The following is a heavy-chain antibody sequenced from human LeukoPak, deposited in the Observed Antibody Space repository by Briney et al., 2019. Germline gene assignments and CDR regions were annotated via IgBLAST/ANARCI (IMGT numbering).Heavy chain of an antibody. CDR2: ISSSSNYI. V-gene: IGHV3-21*01. J-gene: IGHJ4*02. Sequence: PGGSLRLSCAASGFTFSSYSMDWDRQAPGKGLQWVSSISSSSNYIYYADSVKGRFTISRDNAKNSLYLQMNSLRVEDTAVYYCARGGRGFKIPEDYWGQGTLVTVSS. CDR1: GFTFSSYS. D-gene: IGHD5-24*01. CDR3: ARGGRGFKIPEDY.